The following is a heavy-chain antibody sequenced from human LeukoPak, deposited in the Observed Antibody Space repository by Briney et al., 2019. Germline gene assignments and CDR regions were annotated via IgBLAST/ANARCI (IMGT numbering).Heavy chain of an antibody. CDR2: INHSGST. CDR1: GGSFSGYY. V-gene: IGHV4-34*01. Sequence: SETLSLTCAVYGGSFSGYYWSWIRQPPGKGLEWIGEINHSGSTNYNPSLKSRVTISVDTSKNQFSLKLSSVTAADTAVYYCARVSLSTFGMDVWGKGTTVTVSS. J-gene: IGHJ6*03. CDR3: ARVSLSTFGMDV. D-gene: IGHD2-15*01.